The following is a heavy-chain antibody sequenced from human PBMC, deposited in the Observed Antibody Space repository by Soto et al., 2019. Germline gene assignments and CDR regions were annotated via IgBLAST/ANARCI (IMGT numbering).Heavy chain of an antibody. CDR2: ISGSGGST. D-gene: IGHD1-26*01. V-gene: IGHV3-23*01. CDR1: GFTFSSYA. CDR3: AIRGSGSYYDY. J-gene: IGHJ4*02. Sequence: EVQLLESGGGLVQPGGSLRLSCAASGFTFSSYAMRWVRQAPGKGLEWVSAISGSGGSTYYADSVKGRFTISRDNSKCTLYLQMNSLRAEDTAVYYCAIRGSGSYYDYWGQGTLVTVFS.